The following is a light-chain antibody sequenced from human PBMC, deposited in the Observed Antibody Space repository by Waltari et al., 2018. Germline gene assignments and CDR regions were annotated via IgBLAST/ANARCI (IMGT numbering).Light chain of an antibody. Sequence: DIQLSPSTPLLSASVGDSVTSTCRASQDISRYLALYQQKPGKAPKLLMYTASTLQSGVPSRFSGSGSGTEFTLTISSLQPEDFATYYCQQLKSYPLTFGGGTKVEIK. CDR2: TAS. CDR3: QQLKSYPLT. V-gene: IGKV1-9*01. CDR1: QDISRY. J-gene: IGKJ4*01.